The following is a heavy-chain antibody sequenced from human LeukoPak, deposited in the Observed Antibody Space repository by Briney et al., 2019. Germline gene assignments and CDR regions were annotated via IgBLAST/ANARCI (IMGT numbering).Heavy chain of an antibody. V-gene: IGHV1-2*06. CDR2: INPSGGST. CDR3: ARGVVLMVYAVFDY. J-gene: IGHJ4*02. Sequence: ASVKVSCKASGYTFTDYYMHWVRQAPGQGLEWMGLINPSGGSTAYAQKFQGRVTMTRDTSISTAYMELSRLRSDDTAVYYCARGVVLMVYAVFDYWGQGTLVTVSS. D-gene: IGHD2-8*01. CDR1: GYTFTDYY.